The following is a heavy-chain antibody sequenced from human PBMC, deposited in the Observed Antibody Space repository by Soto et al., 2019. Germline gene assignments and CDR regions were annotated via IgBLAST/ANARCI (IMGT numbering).Heavy chain of an antibody. Sequence: SETLSLTCTVSGDAISSNGYYCSWIRQHPGKGLEWIGYIHHSGNTYYNPSLKSRVTISLDTSKKQFSLKLSSVTAADTAVYYCARFREASWFDPWGQGTLVTVSS. D-gene: IGHD3-10*01. V-gene: IGHV4-31*03. CDR3: ARFREASWFDP. CDR2: IHHSGNT. J-gene: IGHJ5*02. CDR1: GDAISSNGYY.